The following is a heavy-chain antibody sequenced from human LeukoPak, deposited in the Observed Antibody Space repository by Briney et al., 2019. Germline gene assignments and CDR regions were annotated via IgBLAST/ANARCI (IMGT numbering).Heavy chain of an antibody. V-gene: IGHV3-9*01. J-gene: IGHJ6*03. CDR2: ISWNSGSI. CDR1: GFTFDDYA. D-gene: IGHD5-12*01. Sequence: GRSLRLSCAASGFTFDDYAMHWVRQAPGKGLEWVSGISWNSGSIGYADSVKGRFTISRDNAKNSLYLQMNSLRAEDTALYYCAKTGHVDIAGTIKDYMDVWGKGATVTVSS. CDR3: AKTGHVDIAGTIKDYMDV.